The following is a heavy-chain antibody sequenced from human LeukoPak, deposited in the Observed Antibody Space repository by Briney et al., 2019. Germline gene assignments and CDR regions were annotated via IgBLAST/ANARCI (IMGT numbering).Heavy chain of an antibody. Sequence: GGSLRLSCAASGFTFSGYWMHWVRQAPGKGLVWVSLISSDGSRTTYADSVKGRFTISRDNAKNTLYLQMNSPRAEDTAVYYCARDFRLPYYYYGMDVWGQGTTVTVSS. V-gene: IGHV3-74*01. CDR2: ISSDGSRT. J-gene: IGHJ6*02. CDR1: GFTFSGYW. CDR3: ARDFRLPYYYYGMDV. D-gene: IGHD5-18*01.